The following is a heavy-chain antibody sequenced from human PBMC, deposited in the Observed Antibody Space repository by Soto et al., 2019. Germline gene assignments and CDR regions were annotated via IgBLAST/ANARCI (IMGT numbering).Heavy chain of an antibody. V-gene: IGHV1-69*01. CDR2: IVPIFGTA. Sequence: QVQLVQSGAEVKKPGSSVKVSCKASGGTFSSYAISWVRQAPGQGLEWMGGIVPIFGTANSAQKFQGRVTFTAAESTSTAYMEVSSLGSEDTAVYYCCVVGATTSFDYWGQGTLVTVSS. J-gene: IGHJ4*02. D-gene: IGHD1-26*01. CDR1: GGTFSSYA. CDR3: CVVGATTSFDY.